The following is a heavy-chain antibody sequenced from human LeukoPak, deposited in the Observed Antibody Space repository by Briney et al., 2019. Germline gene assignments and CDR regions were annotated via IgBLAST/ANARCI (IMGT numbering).Heavy chain of an antibody. Sequence: KPSDTLSLTCSVSGDSIRSGTYSWGWIRQPPGRGLEWIVSISYTGSTYDNPSLKSRVTISVATSKNPFPLKMSSVTAADTAVYYCARHAGGIAASGTRPFDYWGQGTLVTVSS. J-gene: IGHJ4*02. V-gene: IGHV4-39*01. CDR2: ISYTGST. CDR1: GDSIRSGTYS. CDR3: ARHAGGIAASGTRPFDY. D-gene: IGHD6-13*01.